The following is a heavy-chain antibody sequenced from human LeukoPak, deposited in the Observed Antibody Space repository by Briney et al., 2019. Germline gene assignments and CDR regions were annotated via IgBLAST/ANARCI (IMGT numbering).Heavy chain of an antibody. CDR2: IYYSGST. V-gene: IGHV4-59*11. CDR3: ARGSRGGYNYLDY. Sequence: SETLSLTCTVSGGSISSHYWSWIRQPPGKGLEWIGYIYYSGSTNYNPSLKSRVTISVDTSKNQFSLKLSSVTAADTAVYYCARGSRGGYNYLDYWGQGTLVTVSP. D-gene: IGHD5-24*01. CDR1: GGSISSHY. J-gene: IGHJ4*02.